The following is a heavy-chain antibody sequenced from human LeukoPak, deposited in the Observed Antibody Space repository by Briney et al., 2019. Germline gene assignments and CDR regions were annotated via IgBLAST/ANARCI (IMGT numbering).Heavy chain of an antibody. D-gene: IGHD6-13*01. CDR1: GFTLSSYY. CDR3: ASQYTSSRIFDD. V-gene: IGHV3-74*01. Sequence: GGSLRLSCEASGFTLSSYYMHWARQTPGKGLIWVSQINGDGSSTGYADSVKGRFTVSRDNAKNSLYLQMNSLRAEDTAVYFCASQYTSSRIFDDWGQGTLVTVSS. J-gene: IGHJ4*02. CDR2: INGDGSST.